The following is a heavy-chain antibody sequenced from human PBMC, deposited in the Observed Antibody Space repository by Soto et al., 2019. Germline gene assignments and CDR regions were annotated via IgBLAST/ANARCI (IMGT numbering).Heavy chain of an antibody. CDR1: GGTFSSYA. J-gene: IGHJ4*02. CDR3: ARDGWELHPDHFDY. CDR2: IIPIFGTA. V-gene: IGHV1-69*01. D-gene: IGHD1-26*01. Sequence: QVQLVQSGAEVKKPGSSVKVSCKASGGTFSSYAISWVRQAPGQGLEWMGGIIPIFGTANYAQKFQGRVTMTVAETTSTAYTERRSLRSENTAVSSSARDGWELHPDHFDYWVRGTLVTVSS.